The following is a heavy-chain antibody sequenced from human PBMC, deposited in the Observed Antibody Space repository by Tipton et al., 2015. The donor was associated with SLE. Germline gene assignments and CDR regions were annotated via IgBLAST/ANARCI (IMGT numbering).Heavy chain of an antibody. D-gene: IGHD3-16*01. J-gene: IGHJ3*02. V-gene: IGHV3-21*04. Sequence: SLRLSCEASGFTVSRSYMSWVRQAPGKGLEWVSSISSSSSYIYYADSVKGRFTISRDNAKNSLYLQMNSLRAEDTAVYYCARALSSDDGLDIWGQGTMVTVSS. CDR2: ISSSSSYI. CDR1: GFTVSRSY. CDR3: ARALSSDDGLDI.